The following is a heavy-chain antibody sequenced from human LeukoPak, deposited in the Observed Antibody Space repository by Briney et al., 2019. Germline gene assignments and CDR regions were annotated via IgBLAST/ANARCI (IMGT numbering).Heavy chain of an antibody. CDR1: GGSISSCY. Sequence: PSETLSLTCTVSGGSISSCYWSWIRQPPGKGKEWVGYIYYSGSTSYNPSLKSRVTISVDTSKNQFSLKLSSVTAADTAVYYCARHEDCGGDCYISRSFDLWGRGTLVTVSA. V-gene: IGHV4-59*08. J-gene: IGHJ2*01. D-gene: IGHD2-21*02. CDR2: IYYSGST. CDR3: ARHEDCGGDCYISRSFDL.